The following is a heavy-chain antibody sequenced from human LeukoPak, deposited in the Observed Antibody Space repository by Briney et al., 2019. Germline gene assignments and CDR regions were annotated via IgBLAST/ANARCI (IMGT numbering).Heavy chain of an antibody. CDR1: GDSISSYY. V-gene: IGHV4-59*01. Sequence: PSETLSLTRTVSGDSISSYYWTWIRQPPGKTLEWIAYVSYRGSTNYNPSLKSRVTISVGTSKNLFSLELSSVTAADTAVYYCARLRTYCTTTTCYESFDSWGQGTLVTVSS. D-gene: IGHD2-2*01. CDR2: VSYRGST. J-gene: IGHJ4*02. CDR3: ARLRTYCTTTTCYESFDS.